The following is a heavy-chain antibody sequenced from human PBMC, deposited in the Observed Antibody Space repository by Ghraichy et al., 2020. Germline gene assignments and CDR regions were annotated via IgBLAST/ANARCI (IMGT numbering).Heavy chain of an antibody. J-gene: IGHJ4*02. V-gene: IGHV1-24*01. CDR1: GYTLTELS. CDR3: ATVSGGNSPFDY. D-gene: IGHD4-23*01. Sequence: ASVKVSCKVSGYTLTELSMHWVRQAPGKGLEWMGGFDPEDGETIYAQKFQGRVTMTEDTSTDTAYMELSSLRSEDTAVYYCATVSGGNSPFDYWGQGTLVTVSS. CDR2: FDPEDGET.